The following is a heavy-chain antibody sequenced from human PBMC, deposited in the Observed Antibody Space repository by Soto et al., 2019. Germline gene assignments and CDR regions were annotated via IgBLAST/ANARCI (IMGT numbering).Heavy chain of an antibody. D-gene: IGHD4-17*01. Sequence: EVQLVESGGGLVKPGGSLRLSCAASGFTFSNAWMSWVRQAPGKGLEWVGRIKSKSDGGTTDYAAPVKGRFTISRDDSKNTLYLQMNSLKTEDTAVYYRKSRLHPLTLLRWTGLGDWGQGTLVTVSS. CDR1: GFTFSNAW. V-gene: IGHV3-15*01. CDR3: KSRLHPLTLLRWTGLGD. CDR2: IKSKSDGGTT. J-gene: IGHJ4*02.